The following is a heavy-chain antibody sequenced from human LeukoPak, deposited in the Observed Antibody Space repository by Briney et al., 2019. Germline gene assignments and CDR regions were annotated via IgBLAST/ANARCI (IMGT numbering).Heavy chain of an antibody. CDR1: GFTFDDYA. CDR2: ISGDGGST. Sequence: PGGSLRLSCAASGFTFDDYAMHWVRQAPGKGLEWVSLISGDGGSTYYADSVKGRFTISRDNSKNSLYLQMSSLRIEDTALCYCAKDRGDSSGWFFWGQGTLVTVSS. CDR3: AKDRGDSSGWFF. V-gene: IGHV3-43*02. D-gene: IGHD6-19*01. J-gene: IGHJ4*02.